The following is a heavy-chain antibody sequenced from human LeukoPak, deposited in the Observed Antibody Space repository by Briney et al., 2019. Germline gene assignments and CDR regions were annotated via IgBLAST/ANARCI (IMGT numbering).Heavy chain of an antibody. J-gene: IGHJ3*02. Sequence: GGSLRLSCAASGFTFDDYAMHWVRQAPGKGLEWVSGISWNSGSIGYADSVKGRFTISRDNAKNSLYLQMNSLRAEDTALYYCAKDMRNPRGAFDIWGQGTMVTVSS. V-gene: IGHV3-9*01. CDR3: AKDMRNPRGAFDI. CDR1: GFTFDDYA. CDR2: ISWNSGSI. D-gene: IGHD1-14*01.